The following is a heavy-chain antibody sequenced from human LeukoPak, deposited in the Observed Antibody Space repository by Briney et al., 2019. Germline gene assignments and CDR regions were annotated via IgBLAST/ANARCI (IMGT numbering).Heavy chain of an antibody. CDR2: IYHSGST. CDR3: ARTIGAGTTGNNWFDP. D-gene: IGHD1-1*01. J-gene: IGHJ5*02. V-gene: IGHV4-30-2*01. CDR1: GCAISSGGYS. Sequence: PSQALSLTCDVSGCAISSGGYSWSWIRQPPGKGLEWFGYIYHSGSTYYNPSLKSRVTISVDRSKNQFSLKLSSVTAADTAVYYCARTIGAGTTGNNWFDPWGQGTLVTVSS.